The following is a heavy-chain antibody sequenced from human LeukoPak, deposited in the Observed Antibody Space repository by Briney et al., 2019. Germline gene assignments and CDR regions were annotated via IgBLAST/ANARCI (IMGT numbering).Heavy chain of an antibody. D-gene: IGHD3-22*01. Sequence: PGGSLRLSCAASGFTFSSYAMHWVRQAPGKGLEWVAVISYDGSNKYYADSVKGRFTISRDNSKNTLYLQMNSLRAEDTAVYYCARDRPNYYVSSGYFDYWGQGTLVTVSS. V-gene: IGHV3-30-3*01. CDR1: GFTFSSYA. J-gene: IGHJ4*02. CDR3: ARDRPNYYVSSGYFDY. CDR2: ISYDGSNK.